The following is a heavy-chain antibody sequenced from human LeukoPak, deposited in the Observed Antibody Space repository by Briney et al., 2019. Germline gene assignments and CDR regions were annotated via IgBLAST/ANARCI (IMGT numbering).Heavy chain of an antibody. CDR3: ARKDGDG. CDR2: IYNSGST. Sequence: PSETPSLTCTVSGVSISSYHWTWIRQPPGEGPEWIGHIYNSGSTNYNPSLRGRVTISLDTSKNQVSLKLSSVTAADTAMYYCARKDGDGWGQGTLVTVSS. J-gene: IGHJ4*02. CDR1: GVSISSYH. D-gene: IGHD5-24*01. V-gene: IGHV4-59*01.